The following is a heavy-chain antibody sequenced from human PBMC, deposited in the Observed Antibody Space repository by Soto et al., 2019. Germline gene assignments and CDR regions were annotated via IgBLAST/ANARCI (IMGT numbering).Heavy chain of an antibody. CDR2: VSGDGYAS. CDR1: GFTFSSNA. CDR3: AKRHYYGSGSFALAT. V-gene: IGHV3-23*01. J-gene: IGHJ4*03. D-gene: IGHD3-10*01. Sequence: GGSLRLSCAGSGFTFSSNAMSWVRQAPGKGLEWVSSVSGDGYASDYADSVKGRFTVSRHNSKNTLYLQMNSLRAEDTAVYYCAKRHYYGSGSFALATWGQGTLVTVSS.